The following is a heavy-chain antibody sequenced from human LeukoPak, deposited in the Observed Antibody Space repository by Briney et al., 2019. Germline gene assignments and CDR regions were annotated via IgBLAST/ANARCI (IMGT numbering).Heavy chain of an antibody. Sequence: ASVKVSCKASGGTFSGYAISWVRQAPGQGLEWMGGIIPIFGTANYAQKFQGRVTITADESTSTAYMELSSLRSEDTAVYYCARARGMVVAATFDYWGQGSLVTVSS. J-gene: IGHJ4*02. CDR3: ARARGMVVAATFDY. CDR2: IIPIFGTA. V-gene: IGHV1-69*01. D-gene: IGHD2-15*01. CDR1: GGTFSGYA.